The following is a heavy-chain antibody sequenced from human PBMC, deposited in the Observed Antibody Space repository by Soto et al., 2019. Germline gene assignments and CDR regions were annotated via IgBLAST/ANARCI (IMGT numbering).Heavy chain of an antibody. Sequence: EVQLLESGGGLVRPGGSLRLSCAASGFTFSSYAMTWVRQAPGKGLEWVSGISDSGTITYYADSVKGRFTVSRGNSKKTLYLQMNSLRGDDTGVYYCAKDQPTYDWLPAADYWGQGTLVTVSS. J-gene: IGHJ4*02. V-gene: IGHV3-23*01. CDR1: GFTFSSYA. D-gene: IGHD3-9*01. CDR2: ISDSGTIT. CDR3: AKDQPTYDWLPAADY.